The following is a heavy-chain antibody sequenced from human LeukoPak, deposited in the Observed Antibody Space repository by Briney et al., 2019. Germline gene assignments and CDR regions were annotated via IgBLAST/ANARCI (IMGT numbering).Heavy chain of an antibody. V-gene: IGHV5-51*01. Sequence: GESLKISCKGSGYSLTSYWIGWVRQMPGKGLEWMGIIYPGDSDTRYSPSFQGQVTISADKSISTAYLQWSSLKASDTAMYYCARVLIYSSSWERFYFDYWGQGTLVTVSS. CDR3: ARVLIYSSSWERFYFDY. J-gene: IGHJ4*02. CDR2: IYPGDSDT. CDR1: GYSLTSYW. D-gene: IGHD6-13*01.